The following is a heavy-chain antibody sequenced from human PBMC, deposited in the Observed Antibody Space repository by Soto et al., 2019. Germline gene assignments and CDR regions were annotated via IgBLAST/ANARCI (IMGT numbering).Heavy chain of an antibody. Sequence: GGSLRLSCAASGFTFSSYAMHWVRQAPGKGLEWVAVISYDGSNKYYADSVKGRFTISRDNSKNTLYLQMNSLRAEDTAVYYCAREEGGDAYAFDIWGQGTMVTVSS. CDR3: AREEGGDAYAFDI. J-gene: IGHJ3*02. CDR1: GFTFSSYA. V-gene: IGHV3-30*04. D-gene: IGHD2-21*01. CDR2: ISYDGSNK.